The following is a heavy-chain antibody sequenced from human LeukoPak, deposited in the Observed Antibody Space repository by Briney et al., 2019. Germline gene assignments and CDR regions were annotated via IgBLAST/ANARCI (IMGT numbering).Heavy chain of an antibody. CDR1: GFIFSSYA. CDR2: ISGSGGST. J-gene: IGHJ4*02. CDR3: AKDGYSSGWAFDY. V-gene: IGHV3-23*01. Sequence: GGSLRLSCAASGFIFSSYAISWVRQAPGKGLEWVSGISGSGGSTYYADSVKGRFTISRDNSKNTLYLQMNSLRAEDTAVYYCAKDGYSSGWAFDYWGQGTLVTVSS. D-gene: IGHD6-19*01.